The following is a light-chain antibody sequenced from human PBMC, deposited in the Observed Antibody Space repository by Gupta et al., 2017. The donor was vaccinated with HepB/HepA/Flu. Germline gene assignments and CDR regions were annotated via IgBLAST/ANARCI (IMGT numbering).Light chain of an antibody. CDR1: SSDVGGYNH. Sequence: QSALTQPRSVSGSPGESVAISCTGTSSDVGGYNHVSWYQQYPGKAPKLIIYDVSKRSSGVPDRFSGSKSGNTASLTITGLQAEDEADYSCCSYVSGNTFVFGTGTKVTAL. J-gene: IGLJ1*01. V-gene: IGLV2-11*01. CDR2: DVS. CDR3: CSYVSGNTFV.